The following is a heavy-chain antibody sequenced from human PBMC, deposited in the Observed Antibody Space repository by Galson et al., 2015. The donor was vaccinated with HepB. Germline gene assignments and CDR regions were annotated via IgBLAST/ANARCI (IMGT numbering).Heavy chain of an antibody. CDR2: ISYDGSNK. CDR1: GFTFSSYA. D-gene: IGHD6-19*01. CDR3: ARTSGGAVAVFDY. J-gene: IGHJ4*02. V-gene: IGHV3-30-3*01. Sequence: SLRLSCAASGFTFSSYAMHWVRQAPGKGLEWVAVISYDGSNKYYADSVKGRFTISRDNSKNTLYLQMNSLRAEDTAVYYCARTSGGAVAVFDYWGQGTLVTVSS.